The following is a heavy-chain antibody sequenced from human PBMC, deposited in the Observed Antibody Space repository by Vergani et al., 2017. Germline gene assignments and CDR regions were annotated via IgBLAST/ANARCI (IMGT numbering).Heavy chain of an antibody. CDR3: ARELRGYSYGSHFDY. Sequence: QVQLQESGPGLVKPSETLSLTCTVSGGSISSYYWSWIRQPPGKGLEWIGYISYSGSTNYNPSLKSRVTISVDTSKNQFSLKLSSVTAADTAVYYCARELRGYSYGSHFDYWGQGTLVTVSS. CDR1: GGSISSYY. V-gene: IGHV4-59*01. J-gene: IGHJ4*02. D-gene: IGHD5-18*01. CDR2: ISYSGST.